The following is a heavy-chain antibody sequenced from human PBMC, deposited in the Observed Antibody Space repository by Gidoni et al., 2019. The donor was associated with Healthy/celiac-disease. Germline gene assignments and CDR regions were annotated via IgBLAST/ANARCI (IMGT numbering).Heavy chain of an antibody. CDR3: ARLPLTETGYLINFDY. D-gene: IGHD3-9*01. Sequence: QLQLQESGPGLVKPSETLSLTCTVSGGSISSSSYYWGWIRQPPGKGLEWIGSIYYSGSTYYNPSLKSRVTISVDTSKNQFSLKLSSVTAADTAVYYCARLPLTETGYLINFDYWGQGTLVTVSS. J-gene: IGHJ4*02. V-gene: IGHV4-39*01. CDR2: IYYSGST. CDR1: GGSISSSSYY.